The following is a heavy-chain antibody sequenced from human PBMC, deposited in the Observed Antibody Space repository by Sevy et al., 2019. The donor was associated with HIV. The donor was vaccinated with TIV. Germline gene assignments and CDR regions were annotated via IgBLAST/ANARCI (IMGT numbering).Heavy chain of an antibody. CDR1: GFTFGDYA. CDR2: IRSKAYGGTT. V-gene: IGHV3-49*03. Sequence: GGSLRLSCTASGFTFGDYAMSWFRQAPGKGLEWVGFIRSKAYGGTTEYAASVKGRFTISRDDTKSIAYLQMNSLKTEDTDVYYCTRGMNSYYYDSSGYYSEYFQHWGQGTLVTVSS. J-gene: IGHJ1*01. D-gene: IGHD3-22*01. CDR3: TRGMNSYYYDSSGYYSEYFQH.